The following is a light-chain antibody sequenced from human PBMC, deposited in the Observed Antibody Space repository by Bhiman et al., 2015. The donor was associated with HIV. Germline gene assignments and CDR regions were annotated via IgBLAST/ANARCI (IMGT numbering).Light chain of an antibody. V-gene: IGLV2-14*03. CDR3: SSLTTSLTYV. CDR1: SSDVGGYSY. CDR2: DVS. Sequence: QSALTQPRSVSGSPGQSVTISCTGTSSDVGGYSYVSWYQQHPGKAPKLMIYDVSNRPSGVSNRFSGSKSGNTASLTISGLQAEDEADYYCSSLTTSLTYVFGTGTNVTVL. J-gene: IGLJ1*01.